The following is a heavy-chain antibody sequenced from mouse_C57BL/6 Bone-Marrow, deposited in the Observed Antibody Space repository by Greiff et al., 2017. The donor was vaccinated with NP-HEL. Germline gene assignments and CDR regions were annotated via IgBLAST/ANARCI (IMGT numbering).Heavy chain of an antibody. V-gene: IGHV1-12*01. Sequence: QVQLQQSGAGLVRPGASVKMSCTASGYTFTSYDMHWVPQTPRQGLEWLGAISPGRGDTSYTPTFKGKATLTVDKSSSTAYMQRSSQTSEDSAVYFCARRSSYYFDYWGQGTTLTVSS. CDR1: GYTFTSYD. J-gene: IGHJ2*01. D-gene: IGHD6-1*01. CDR2: ISPGRGDT. CDR3: ARRSSYYFDY.